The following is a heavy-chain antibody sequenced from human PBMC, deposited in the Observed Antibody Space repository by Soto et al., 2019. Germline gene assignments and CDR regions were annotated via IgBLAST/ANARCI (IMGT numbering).Heavy chain of an antibody. J-gene: IGHJ3*02. CDR2: ISAYNGNT. CDR3: ARDWGDYGVNDAFDI. V-gene: IGHV1-18*04. D-gene: IGHD4-17*01. CDR1: GYTFTSYG. Sequence: AASVKVSCKASGYTFTSYGISWVRQAPGQGLEWMGWISAYNGNTNYAQKLQGRVTMTTDTSTSTAYMELRSLRSDDTAVYYCARDWGDYGVNDAFDIWGQGTMVTVSS.